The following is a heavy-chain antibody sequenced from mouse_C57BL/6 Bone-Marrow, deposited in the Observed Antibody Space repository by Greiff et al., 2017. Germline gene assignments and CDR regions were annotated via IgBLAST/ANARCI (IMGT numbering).Heavy chain of an antibody. J-gene: IGHJ2*01. CDR3: ALLLLDY. CDR1: GYTFTSYW. V-gene: IGHV1-59*01. D-gene: IGHD1-1*01. Sequence: QVQLQQPGAELVRPGTSVKLSCKASGYTFTSYWMHWVKQRPGQGLEWIGVIDPSDSYTNYNQKFKGKATLTVDTSSSTAYMQLSSLTAEDSAVYYCALLLLDYWGQGTTLTVSS. CDR2: IDPSDSYT.